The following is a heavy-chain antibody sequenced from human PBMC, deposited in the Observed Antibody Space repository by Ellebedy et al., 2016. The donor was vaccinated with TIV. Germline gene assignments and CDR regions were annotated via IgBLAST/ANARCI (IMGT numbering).Heavy chain of an antibody. D-gene: IGHD6-13*01. CDR1: GGSIVSYY. V-gene: IGHV4-4*07. J-gene: IGHJ5*02. Sequence: MPSETLSLTCTVSGGSIVSYYWNRIRQPAGKGLEWIGRIYTSGSTNYNPSLKSRVTMSVDTSKNQFSLKLTSVTAADTAVYYCASDTAASDGFDPWGQGTLVTVSS. CDR3: ASDTAASDGFDP. CDR2: IYTSGST.